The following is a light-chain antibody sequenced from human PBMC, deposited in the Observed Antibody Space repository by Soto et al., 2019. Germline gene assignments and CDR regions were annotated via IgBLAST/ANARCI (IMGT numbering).Light chain of an antibody. CDR1: SSNIGSNT. V-gene: IGLV1-44*01. Sequence: QSVLTQAPSASGTPGQRGTISFSGSSSNIGSNTVSWYQQVPGTAPKLLIYSNDQRPSGVPDRFSGSKSGTSASLAIGGLQSEDEADYYCAAWDGSLNGWVFGGGTKLTVL. CDR3: AAWDGSLNGWV. CDR2: SND. J-gene: IGLJ2*01.